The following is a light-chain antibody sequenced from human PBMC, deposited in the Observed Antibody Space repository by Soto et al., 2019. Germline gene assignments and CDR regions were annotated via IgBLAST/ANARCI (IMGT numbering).Light chain of an antibody. CDR2: LAS. CDR3: QQYGSSPF. CDR1: QSVSSN. J-gene: IGKJ4*01. Sequence: EIVMTQSPATLSVSPGERATLSCRASQSVSSNLAWYQQKPGQAPRLLIYLASTRAPGIPARFSAGGSGTEFTLTISRLEPEDFAVYYCQQYGSSPFFGGGTKVDIK. V-gene: IGKV3-15*01.